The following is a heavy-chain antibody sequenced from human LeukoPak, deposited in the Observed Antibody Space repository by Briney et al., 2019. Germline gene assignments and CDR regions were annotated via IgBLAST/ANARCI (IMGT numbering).Heavy chain of an antibody. CDR1: GGPISNYY. Sequence: SETLSLTCTVSGGPISNYYWSWIRQPPGKGLEWIGYIYYSGSINYNPSLKSRVTISVDTSKNQFSLSLSSVTAADTAIYYCARGYSGGSPYYFDYWGQGTLVTVSS. CDR2: IYYSGSI. J-gene: IGHJ4*02. D-gene: IGHD2-15*01. V-gene: IGHV4-59*01. CDR3: ARGYSGGSPYYFDY.